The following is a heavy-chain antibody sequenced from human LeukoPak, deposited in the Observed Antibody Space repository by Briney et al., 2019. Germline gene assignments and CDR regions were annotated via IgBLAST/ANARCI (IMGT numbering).Heavy chain of an antibody. D-gene: IGHD3-3*01. Sequence: GGSLRLSCAASGFTFSSYGMHWVRQAPGKGLEWVAVIWYDGSNKYYADSVKGRFTISRHNSKNTLYLQMNSLRAEDTAVYYCASVDFWSGYHFDYWGQGTLVTVSS. J-gene: IGHJ4*02. CDR1: GFTFSSYG. CDR3: ASVDFWSGYHFDY. V-gene: IGHV3-33*01. CDR2: IWYDGSNK.